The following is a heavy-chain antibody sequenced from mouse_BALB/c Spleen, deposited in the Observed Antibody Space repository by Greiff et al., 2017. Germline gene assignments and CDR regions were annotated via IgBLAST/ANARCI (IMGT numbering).Heavy chain of an antibody. CDR1: GYTFTDYA. J-gene: IGHJ4*01. Sequence: QVQLKESGAELVRPGVSVKISCKGSGYTFTDYAMHWVKQSHAKSLEWIGVISTYYGDASYNQKFKGKATMTVDKSSSRAYMELARLTSEDSAIYYCARGENYAMDYWGQGTSVTVSS. CDR2: ISTYYGDA. CDR3: ARGENYAMDY. V-gene: IGHV1S137*01.